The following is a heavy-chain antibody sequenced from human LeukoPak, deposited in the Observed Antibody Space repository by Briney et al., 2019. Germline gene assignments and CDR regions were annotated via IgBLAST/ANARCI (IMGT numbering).Heavy chain of an antibody. CDR3: ARPLPYDSSGYYFNY. Sequence: GESLKISCKGSGYSFTSYWIGWVRQMPGKGLEWMGIIYPGDSNTRYSPSFQGQVTISADKSISTAYLQWSSLKASDTAMYYCARPLPYDSSGYYFNYWGQGTLVTVSS. D-gene: IGHD3-22*01. CDR2: IYPGDSNT. J-gene: IGHJ4*02. CDR1: GYSFTSYW. V-gene: IGHV5-51*01.